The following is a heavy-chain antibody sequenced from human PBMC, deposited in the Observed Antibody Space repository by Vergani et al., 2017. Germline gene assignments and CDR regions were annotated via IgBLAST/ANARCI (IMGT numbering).Heavy chain of an antibody. D-gene: IGHD5-12*01. CDR3: ARVSVGYSGYDSYY. CDR1: GYTFTIFR. J-gene: IGHJ4*02. Sequence: QVQLVQSGAEVKKPGASVKVSCKASGYTFTIFRISWVRQAPGQGLEWMGGISAYNGNTNYAQKLQGRVPMTTDTSTSTAYMELRSLRSDDTAVYYCARVSVGYSGYDSYYWGQGTLVTVSS. CDR2: ISAYNGNT. V-gene: IGHV1-18*01.